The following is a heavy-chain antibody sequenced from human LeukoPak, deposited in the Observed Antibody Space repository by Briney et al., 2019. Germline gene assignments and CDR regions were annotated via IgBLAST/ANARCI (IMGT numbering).Heavy chain of an antibody. Sequence: GGSLRLSCAASGFTFSSYAMSWVRQAPGKGLEWVSAISGSGDSTYYGDSVKGRFTISRDNSKNTLYLQMNSLRAEDTAVYHCAKVYSRDWASQLDYWGQGALVTVSS. J-gene: IGHJ4*02. V-gene: IGHV3-23*01. CDR1: GFTFSSYA. CDR3: AKVYSRDWASQLDY. CDR2: ISGSGDST. D-gene: IGHD2-21*02.